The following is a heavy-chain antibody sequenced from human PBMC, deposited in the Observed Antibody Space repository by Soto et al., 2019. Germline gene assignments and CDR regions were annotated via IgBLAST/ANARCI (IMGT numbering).Heavy chain of an antibody. D-gene: IGHD5-12*01. Sequence: QAQLQESGPGLVKPSETLSLACTVSGGSIRSYFWSWIRQPPGKGLEWIGHISDTGNTNYNPSLRSWCIISVYTSKNHRSWRLGSVTAADTAVYYCATQYHTGWYGYSYWGQGTLVTVSS. CDR1: GGSIRSYF. CDR2: ISDTGNT. V-gene: IGHV4-59*08. J-gene: IGHJ4*02. CDR3: ATQYHTGWYGYSY.